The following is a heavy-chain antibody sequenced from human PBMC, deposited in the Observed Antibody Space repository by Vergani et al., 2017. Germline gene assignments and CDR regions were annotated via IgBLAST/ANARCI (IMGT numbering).Heavy chain of an antibody. CDR2: IYYSGST. V-gene: IGHV4-30-4*01. Sequence: QVQLQESGPGLVKPSQTLSLTCTVSGGSISSGDYYWSWIRQPPGKGLEWIGYIYYSGSTYYNPSLKSRVTISVDTSKNQFSLNLSSVTAADPAVYYCARVGAMVLDHWFDPWGQGTLVTVSS. CDR3: ARVGAMVLDHWFDP. J-gene: IGHJ5*02. CDR1: GGSISSGDYY. D-gene: IGHD3-10*01.